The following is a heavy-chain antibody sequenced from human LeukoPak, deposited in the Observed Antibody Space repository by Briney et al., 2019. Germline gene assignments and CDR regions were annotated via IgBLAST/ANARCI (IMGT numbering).Heavy chain of an antibody. Sequence: PWGSLRLSCTVSGFNFNNYAMHWVRQAPGKGLEWVSSISSSSSYIYYADSVKGRFTISRDNAKNSLYLQMNSLRAEDTAVYYCARDRVPSIAANDAFDIWGQGTMVTVSS. J-gene: IGHJ3*02. D-gene: IGHD6-6*01. CDR1: GFNFNNYA. CDR3: ARDRVPSIAANDAFDI. CDR2: ISSSSSYI. V-gene: IGHV3-21*01.